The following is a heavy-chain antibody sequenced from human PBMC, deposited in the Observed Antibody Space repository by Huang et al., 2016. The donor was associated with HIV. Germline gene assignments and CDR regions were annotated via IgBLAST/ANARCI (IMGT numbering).Heavy chain of an antibody. CDR2: IKQDESEK. D-gene: IGHD1-7*01. CDR1: TFRFGAYW. CDR3: ATKTAAMDI. J-gene: IGHJ6*02. Sequence: VESGGRLVQPGGSLRLSCVGSTFRFGAYWMSWVRKSAGKGLEWVDNIKQDESEKYYVDYVKGRFNISRDNAKKVLFLEMNNVRVEDTATYYCATKTAAMDIWGQGTTVTVS. V-gene: IGHV3-7*01.